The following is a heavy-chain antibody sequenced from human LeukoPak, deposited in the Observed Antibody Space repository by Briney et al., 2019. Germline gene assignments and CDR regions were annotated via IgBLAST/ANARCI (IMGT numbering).Heavy chain of an antibody. CDR2: IWYDGSNK. CDR1: GFTFSSYG. D-gene: IGHD3-3*01. CDR3: ANGGYYDFWSGLNWFDP. Sequence: GGSLRLSCAASGFTFSSYGMHWVRQAPGKGLEWVAVIWYDGSNKYYADSVKGRFTISRDNSKNTLYLQMNSLRAEDTAVYYCANGGYYDFWSGLNWFDPWGQGTLVTVSS. V-gene: IGHV3-33*06. J-gene: IGHJ5*02.